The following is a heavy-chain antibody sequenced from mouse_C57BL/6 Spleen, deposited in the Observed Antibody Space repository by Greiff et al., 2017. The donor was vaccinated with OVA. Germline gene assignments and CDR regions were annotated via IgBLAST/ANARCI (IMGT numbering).Heavy chain of an antibody. CDR3: ARSSYVTYYFDY. CDR1: GYTFTSYW. V-gene: IGHV1-50*01. J-gene: IGHJ2*01. D-gene: IGHD1-1*01. Sequence: QVQLQQPGAELVKPGASVQLSCKASGYTFTSYWMQWVKQRPGQGLEWIGEIDPSDSYTNYNQKFKGKATLTVDTSSSTAYMQLSSLTSEDSAVYYCARSSYVTYYFDYWGQGTTLTVSS. CDR2: IDPSDSYT.